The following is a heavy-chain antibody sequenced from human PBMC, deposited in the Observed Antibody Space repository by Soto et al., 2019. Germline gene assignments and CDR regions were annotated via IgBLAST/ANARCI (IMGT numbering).Heavy chain of an antibody. CDR2: IYQSGST. J-gene: IGHJ4*02. CDR3: ARVLGAPLYYFDY. Sequence: SETLSLTCPVSGYSISIGNYWGWIRQPPGKRLEWIGSIYQSGSTYYNPSLRSRATISVDTSKNQFSLKLSSVTAADTAVYYCARVLGAPLYYFDYWGQGILVTVSS. D-gene: IGHD1-26*01. CDR1: GYSISIGNY. V-gene: IGHV4-38-2*02.